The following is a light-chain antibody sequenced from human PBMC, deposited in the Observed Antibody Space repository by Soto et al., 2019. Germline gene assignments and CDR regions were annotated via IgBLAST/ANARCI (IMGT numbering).Light chain of an antibody. J-gene: IGKJ1*01. Sequence: EIVMTQSPATLSVSPGERATLSCRASQSVSSNLAWYQQKPGQAPRLLIYGASTRATGIPARFSGSGSGTEFTLAISSLQSEDVAVYYRQQHHTWLPTFGQGTKV. CDR2: GAS. V-gene: IGKV3-15*01. CDR3: QQHHTWLPT. CDR1: QSVSSN.